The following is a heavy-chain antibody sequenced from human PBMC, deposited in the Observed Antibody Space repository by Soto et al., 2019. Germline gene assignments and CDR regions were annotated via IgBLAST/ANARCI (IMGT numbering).Heavy chain of an antibody. J-gene: IGHJ6*02. D-gene: IGHD6-6*01. Sequence: ASVKVSCKASGYTFTGYYMHWVRQAPGQGLEWMGWINPNSGGTNYAQKFQGRVTMTRVTSISTAYMELSRLRSDDTAVYYCARVGYRSSPYGMDVWGQGTTVTVS. V-gene: IGHV1-2*02. CDR3: ARVGYRSSPYGMDV. CDR2: INPNSGGT. CDR1: GYTFTGYY.